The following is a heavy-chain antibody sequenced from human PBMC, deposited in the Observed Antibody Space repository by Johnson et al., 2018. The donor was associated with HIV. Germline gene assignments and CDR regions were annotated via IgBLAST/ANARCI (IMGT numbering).Heavy chain of an antibody. CDR3: TRTDDAYHYDTFGYIDVFDI. Sequence: VQLVESGGGLVQPGGSLKLSCAASGLTFSDSALHWVRQAPEKGLEWVGRIRSHPYSSATASAASVPGRFTVSRDDSKNMTYLQMNSLKTEDTAVYYCTRTDDAYHYDTFGYIDVFDIWGQGTMVTVSS. CDR2: IRSHPYSSAT. CDR1: GLTFSDSA. J-gene: IGHJ3*02. V-gene: IGHV3-73*02. D-gene: IGHD3-22*01.